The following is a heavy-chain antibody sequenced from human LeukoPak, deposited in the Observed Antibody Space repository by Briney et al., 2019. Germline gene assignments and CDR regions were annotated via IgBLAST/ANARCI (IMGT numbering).Heavy chain of an antibody. Sequence: PGGSLRLSCAASGFTFSSYAMHWVRQAPGKGLEWVAVISYDGSNKYYADSVKGRFTISRDNSKNTLYLQMNSLRAEDTAVYYCAREEAIWVYFDYWGQGTLVTVSS. CDR3: AREEAIWVYFDY. CDR1: GFTFSSYA. V-gene: IGHV3-30-3*01. D-gene: IGHD2-2*02. J-gene: IGHJ4*02. CDR2: ISYDGSNK.